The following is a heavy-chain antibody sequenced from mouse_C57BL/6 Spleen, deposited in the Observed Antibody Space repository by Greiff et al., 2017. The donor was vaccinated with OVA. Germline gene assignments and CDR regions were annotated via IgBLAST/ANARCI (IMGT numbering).Heavy chain of an antibody. V-gene: IGHV1-55*01. D-gene: IGHD2-5*01. CDR1: GYTFTSYW. Sequence: QVQLQQPGAELVKPGASVKMSCKASGYTFTSYWITWVKQRPGQGLEWIGDIYPGSGSTNYNEKFKSKATLTVDTSSSTAYMQLSSLTSEDSAVYYCARWDYYSNPFAMDYWGQGTSVTVSS. CDR3: ARWDYYSNPFAMDY. J-gene: IGHJ4*01. CDR2: IYPGSGST.